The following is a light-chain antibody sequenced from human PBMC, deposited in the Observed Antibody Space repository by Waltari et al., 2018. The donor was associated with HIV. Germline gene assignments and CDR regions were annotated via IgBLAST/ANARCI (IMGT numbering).Light chain of an antibody. CDR1: SSNIGADYD. CDR2: GNK. CDR3: QSYDRSLSASVV. V-gene: IGLV1-40*01. Sequence: QSVRTQPPSVSGAPGQRVTISCTGGSSNIGADYDVHWYQQIPGTAPKLLISGNKNRPSGVPDRFSASKSGASASLAITGLQAEDEADYFCQSYDRSLSASVVFGGGTKLTVL. J-gene: IGLJ2*01.